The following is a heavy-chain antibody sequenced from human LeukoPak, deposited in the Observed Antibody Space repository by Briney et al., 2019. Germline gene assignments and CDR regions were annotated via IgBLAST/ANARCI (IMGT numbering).Heavy chain of an antibody. Sequence: GGSLRLXCAASGFTFSSHSMNWVRQAPGKGLEWVSYISSSSSTIYYADSVKGRFTISRDNAKNSLYLQMNSLRAEDTAVYYCAREGLKLRYFDWSYYFDYWGQGTLVTVSS. V-gene: IGHV3-48*01. J-gene: IGHJ4*02. CDR1: GFTFSSHS. CDR3: AREGLKLRYFDWSYYFDY. CDR2: ISSSSSTI. D-gene: IGHD3-9*01.